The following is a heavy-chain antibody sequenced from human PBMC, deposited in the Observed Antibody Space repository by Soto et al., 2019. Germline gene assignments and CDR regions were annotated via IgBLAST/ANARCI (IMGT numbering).Heavy chain of an antibody. CDR2: VNPILSMS. D-gene: IGHD3-10*01. Sequence: QVQLVQSGAEVKKPGSSVKVSCKASGDTFSFYTINWVRQAPGLGLEWMGRVNPILSMSNYAQKFQGRVTRPADKATSPAYMELRSLRSEDTAFYSCATSYGSGYRDFDYWGQGALVTVSS. CDR3: ATSYGSGYRDFDY. V-gene: IGHV1-69*02. CDR1: GDTFSFYT. J-gene: IGHJ4*02.